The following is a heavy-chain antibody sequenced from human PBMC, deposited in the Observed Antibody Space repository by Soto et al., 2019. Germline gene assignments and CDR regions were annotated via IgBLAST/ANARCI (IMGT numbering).Heavy chain of an antibody. D-gene: IGHD3-16*01. CDR2: IYSGGNT. CDR3: ARERAMGELPY. Sequence: EVQLVESGGGLVQPGGSLRLSCAASGFSVNSNYMNWVRQAPGKGLEWVSAIYSGGNTYYADSVKGRFTISRHNSENTLYLQMNSLRTEDTAVYFCARERAMGELPYWGQGTLVTVSS. J-gene: IGHJ4*02. V-gene: IGHV3-53*04. CDR1: GFSVNSNY.